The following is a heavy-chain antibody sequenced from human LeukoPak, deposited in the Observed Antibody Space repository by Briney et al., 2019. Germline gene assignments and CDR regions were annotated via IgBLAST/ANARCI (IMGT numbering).Heavy chain of an antibody. J-gene: IGHJ4*02. CDR1: GFTVTTNY. D-gene: IGHD1-26*01. V-gene: IGHV3-66*01. Sequence: PGGSLRLSCAASGFTVTTNYMTWVRQAPGKGLEWDSIIYSGGYTDYADSVKGRFTISRDNSKNTLDLQMNSLRAEDTAVYYCARRLEYSGSKGVFDYWGQGTLVTVSS. CDR2: IYSGGYT. CDR3: ARRLEYSGSKGVFDY.